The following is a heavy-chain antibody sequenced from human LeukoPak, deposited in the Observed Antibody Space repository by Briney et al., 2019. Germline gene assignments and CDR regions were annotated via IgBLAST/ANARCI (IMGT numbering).Heavy chain of an antibody. CDR2: IYYSGST. D-gene: IGHD3-10*01. V-gene: IGHV4-59*01. Sequence: GSLRLSCAASGFTFSSYAMHWVRQAPGKGLEWIGYIYYSGSTNYNPSLKSRVTISVDTSKNQFSLKLSSVTAADTAVYYCARDRLKNLWFGESDHDAFDIWGQGTMVTVSS. CDR3: ARDRLKNLWFGESDHDAFDI. CDR1: GFTFSSYA. J-gene: IGHJ3*02.